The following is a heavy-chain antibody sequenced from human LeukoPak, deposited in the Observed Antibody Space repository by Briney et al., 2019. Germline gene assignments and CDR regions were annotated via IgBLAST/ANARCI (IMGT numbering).Heavy chain of an antibody. CDR1: GGSISSYY. V-gene: IGHV4-59*01. Sequence: PSETLSLTCTVSGGSISSYYWSWIRQPPGKGLEWIGYIYYSGGTNYNPSLKSRVTISVDTSKNQFSLKLSSVTAADTAVYYCARGGRLITFGGVIDNYFDYWGQGTLVTVSS. J-gene: IGHJ4*02. D-gene: IGHD3-16*02. CDR3: ARGGRLITFGGVIDNYFDY. CDR2: IYYSGGT.